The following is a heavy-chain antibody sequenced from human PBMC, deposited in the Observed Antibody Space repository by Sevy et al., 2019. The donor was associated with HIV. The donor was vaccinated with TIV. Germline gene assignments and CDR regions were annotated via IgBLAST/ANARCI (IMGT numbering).Heavy chain of an antibody. J-gene: IGHJ6*02. CDR3: ARESWSEWLNDNKIYYYYYYGMDV. Sequence: GGSLRLSCAASGFTFSSYGMHWVRQAPGKGLEWVAVIWYDGSNKYYADSVKGRFTISRDNSKNTLYLQMNSLRAEDTAVYYCARESWSEWLNDNKIYYYYYYGMDVWGQGTTVTVSS. D-gene: IGHD3-3*01. CDR1: GFTFSSYG. V-gene: IGHV3-33*01. CDR2: IWYDGSNK.